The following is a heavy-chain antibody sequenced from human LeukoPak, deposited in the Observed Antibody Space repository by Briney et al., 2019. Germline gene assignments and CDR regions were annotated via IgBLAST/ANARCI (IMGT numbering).Heavy chain of an antibody. V-gene: IGHV1-18*01. CDR2: ISAYNGNT. D-gene: IGHD2-2*01. Sequence: ASVKVSCKASGYTFTSCGISWVRQAPGQGLEWMGWISAYNGNTNYAQKLQGRVTMTTDTSTSTAYMELRSLRSDDTAVYYCARIVVPAARPYYYYMDVWGKGTTVTVSS. CDR1: GYTFTSCG. J-gene: IGHJ6*03. CDR3: ARIVVPAARPYYYYMDV.